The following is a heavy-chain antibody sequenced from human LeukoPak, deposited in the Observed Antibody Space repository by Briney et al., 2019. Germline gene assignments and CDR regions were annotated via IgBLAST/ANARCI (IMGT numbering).Heavy chain of an antibody. V-gene: IGHV3-49*03. CDR2: IRSKAYGGTT. J-gene: IGHJ5*02. Sequence: GGSLRLSCTASGFSFGVYAMSWFRQAPGKGLGWVGFIRSKAYGGTTEYAASVKGRFTISRDDSKSIAYLQMNSLKTEDTAVYYCTRRQQWLGPYDWFDPWGQGTLVTVSS. D-gene: IGHD6-19*01. CDR3: TRRQQWLGPYDWFDP. CDR1: GFSFGVYA.